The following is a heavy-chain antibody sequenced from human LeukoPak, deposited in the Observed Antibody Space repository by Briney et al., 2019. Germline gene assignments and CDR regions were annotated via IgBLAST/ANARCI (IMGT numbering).Heavy chain of an antibody. CDR3: ARDKGIAAAGRTFDP. J-gene: IGHJ5*02. CDR1: GYTFTGYY. CDR2: INPNSGGT. V-gene: IGHV1-2*02. Sequence: GASVKVSCKASGYTFTGYYMHWVRQAPGQGLEWMGWINPNSGGTNYAQKFQGRVTMTRDTSISTAYMELSRLRSDDTAVYYCARDKGIAAAGRTFDPWGQGTLVTVSS. D-gene: IGHD6-13*01.